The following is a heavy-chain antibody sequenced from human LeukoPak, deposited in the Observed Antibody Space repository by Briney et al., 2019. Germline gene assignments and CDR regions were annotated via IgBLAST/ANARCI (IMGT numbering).Heavy chain of an antibody. CDR3: ARTGTPDAFDI. CDR1: GFTFSSYS. CDR2: ISSSSYI. V-gene: IGHV3-21*01. Sequence: PGGSLRLSCAASGFTFSSYSMNWVRQAPGKGLEWVSSISSSSYIYYADSVKGRFTISRDNAKNSLYLRMNSLRAEDTAVYYCARTGTPDAFDIWGQGTMVTVSS. J-gene: IGHJ3*02. D-gene: IGHD1-7*01.